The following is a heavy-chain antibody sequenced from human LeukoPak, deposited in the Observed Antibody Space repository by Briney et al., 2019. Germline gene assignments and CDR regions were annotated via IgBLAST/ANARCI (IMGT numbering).Heavy chain of an antibody. CDR1: GGTFNHFG. Sequence: GASVKVSCKASGGTFNHFGINWVRQAPGHGLEWMGRIIPILDLTKYAPKIQDRVTITADKSTSTAYMELNSLRSEDTAVYFCARDSGRSPTSFDYWGQGTLVTVSS. CDR2: IIPILDLT. D-gene: IGHD1-1*01. V-gene: IGHV1-69*04. CDR3: ARDSGRSPTSFDY. J-gene: IGHJ4*02.